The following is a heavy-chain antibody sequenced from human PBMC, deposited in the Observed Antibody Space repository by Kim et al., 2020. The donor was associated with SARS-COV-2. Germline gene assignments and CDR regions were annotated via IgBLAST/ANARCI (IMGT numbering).Heavy chain of an antibody. J-gene: IGHJ4*02. V-gene: IGHV3-53*01. CDR2: IDSGGST. D-gene: IGHD2-21*02. Sequence: GGSLRLSCAASGFSFSNNNKAWVRQAPGKGLEWVSAIDSGGSTFYSDSVGGRFTISRDNSRSTLYLQMNNLRADDTAVYYFSRACLRRGVDCDVEYGGQG. CDR3: SRACLRRGVDCDVEY. CDR1: GFSFSNNN.